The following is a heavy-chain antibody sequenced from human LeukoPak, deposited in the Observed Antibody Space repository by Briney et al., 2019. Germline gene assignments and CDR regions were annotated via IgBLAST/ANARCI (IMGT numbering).Heavy chain of an antibody. V-gene: IGHV3-30*18. CDR2: ISYDGSNK. CDR3: AKGRLRLGELSLFFFDY. Sequence: GGSLRLSCAASGFTFSSYGMHWVRQAPGKGLEWVAVISYDGSNKYYADSVKGRFTISRDNSKNTLYLQMNSLRAEDTAVYYRAKGRLRLGELSLFFFDYWGQGTLVTVSS. CDR1: GFTFSSYG. D-gene: IGHD3-16*02. J-gene: IGHJ4*02.